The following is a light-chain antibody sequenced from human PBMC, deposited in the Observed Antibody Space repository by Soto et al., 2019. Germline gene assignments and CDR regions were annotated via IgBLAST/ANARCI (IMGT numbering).Light chain of an antibody. V-gene: IGKV3-20*01. CDR3: QKYNRAPTWT. J-gene: IGKJ1*01. CDR2: DKX. Sequence: EIVLTQSPGTLPSSRGERATLSXSASHSRITNYVAWYQQEPXXAPRLXXXDKXSRGTGVPDRYSASGSGKDFTLTLSSLQPEDVATYYCQKYNRAPTWTFGQGTKVDIK. CDR1: HSRITNY.